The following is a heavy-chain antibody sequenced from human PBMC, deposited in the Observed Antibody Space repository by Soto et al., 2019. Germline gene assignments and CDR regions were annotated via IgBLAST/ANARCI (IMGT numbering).Heavy chain of an antibody. D-gene: IGHD2-15*01. CDR1: GFTFSSSA. J-gene: IGHJ6*02. CDR2: ISSDGSNK. V-gene: IGHV3-30-3*01. Sequence: QVQLVESGGGVGQPGRSLRLSCAASGFTFSSSAMHWVRQAPGKGLEWVAVISSDGSNKYDADSVKGRFTISRDNSKNTLHLQMNSLRAEDTAVYYCARMASFYCSGGSCYPTYGMDVWGQGTTVTVSS. CDR3: ARMASFYCSGGSCYPTYGMDV.